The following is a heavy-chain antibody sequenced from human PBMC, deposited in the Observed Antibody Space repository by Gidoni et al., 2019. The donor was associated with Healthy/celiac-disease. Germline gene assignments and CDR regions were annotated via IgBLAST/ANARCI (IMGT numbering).Heavy chain of an antibody. Sequence: EVQLLESGGGLVQPGGSLRLSCAASGFTFSSYAMSCVRQAPGKGLEWVSAIGGSGGSTYYADSVKGRFTISRDNSKNTLYLQMNSLRAEDTAVYYCAKAGRGVGASFDYWGQGTLVTVSS. CDR1: GFTFSSYA. CDR2: IGGSGGST. J-gene: IGHJ4*02. V-gene: IGHV3-23*01. D-gene: IGHD1-26*01. CDR3: AKAGRGVGASFDY.